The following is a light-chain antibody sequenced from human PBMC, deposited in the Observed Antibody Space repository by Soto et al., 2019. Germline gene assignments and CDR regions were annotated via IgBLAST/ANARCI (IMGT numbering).Light chain of an antibody. CDR1: QSVSSN. V-gene: IGKV3-15*01. CDR3: QHYYNWPSVT. J-gene: IGKJ2*01. Sequence: EIVMTQSPATLSVSPGERATLSCRASQSVSSNLAWYQQKPGQAPRLLIYGASTRATGIPARFSGSGSGIEFTLTISSLQSEDFAVYYCQHYYNWPSVTVGQGTKLEIK. CDR2: GAS.